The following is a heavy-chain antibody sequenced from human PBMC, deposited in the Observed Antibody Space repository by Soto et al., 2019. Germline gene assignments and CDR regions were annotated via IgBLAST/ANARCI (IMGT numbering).Heavy chain of an antibody. CDR2: ISGSGGST. D-gene: IGHD6-13*01. Sequence: GRSLRLSCVASGFTFSSYAMSWVRQAPGKGLEWVSAISGSGGSTYYADSVKGRFTISRDNSKNTLYLQMNSLRAEDTAVYYCAKSRYSPYYFGYWGQGTLVTVSS. J-gene: IGHJ4*02. V-gene: IGHV3-23*01. CDR1: GFTFSSYA. CDR3: AKSRYSPYYFGY.